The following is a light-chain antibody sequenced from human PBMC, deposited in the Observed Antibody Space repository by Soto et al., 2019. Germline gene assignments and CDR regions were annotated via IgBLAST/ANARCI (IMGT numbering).Light chain of an antibody. Sequence: EIVLTQSPGTLSLSPGERATLSCRASQSVRSSYLAWYQQKPGQAPRLLIYGASSRATGIPDRFSGSGSGTDFTLIISRLEPEDFAVYYCQQYGSSPGFTFGPGTKVDIK. CDR2: GAS. CDR1: QSVRSSY. V-gene: IGKV3-20*01. J-gene: IGKJ3*01. CDR3: QQYGSSPGFT.